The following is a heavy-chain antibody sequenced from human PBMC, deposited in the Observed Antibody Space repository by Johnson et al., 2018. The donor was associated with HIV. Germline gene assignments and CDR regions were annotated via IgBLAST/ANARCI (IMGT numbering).Heavy chain of an antibody. CDR1: GFIVSSNY. CDR2: IKQDGSEK. Sequence: VQLVESGGGLVQPGGSLRLSCAASGFIVSSNYMSWVRQAPGKGLEWVANIKQDGSEKYYVDSVKGRFTISRDNAKNSLYLQMNSLRAEDTAVYYCARVGATAAFDIWGQGTRVTVSS. V-gene: IGHV3-7*01. J-gene: IGHJ3*02. CDR3: ARVGATAAFDI. D-gene: IGHD1-26*01.